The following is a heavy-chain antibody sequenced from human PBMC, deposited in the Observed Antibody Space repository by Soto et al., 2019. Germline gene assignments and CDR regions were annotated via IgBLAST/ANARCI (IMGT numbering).Heavy chain of an antibody. CDR2: IHPSDDT. CDR3: VRGYCTTSPCSGDFQF. Sequence: ASVKVSCKASGYKFTTYFIHWVGQAPGQGLEWMGMIHPSDDTGYAQKFRGRVTMTIDTSTTTAYMELRNLTSEDTAVYFSVRGYCTTSPCSGDFQFWG. J-gene: IGHJ1*01. V-gene: IGHV1-46*01. D-gene: IGHD2-15*01. CDR1: GYKFTTYF.